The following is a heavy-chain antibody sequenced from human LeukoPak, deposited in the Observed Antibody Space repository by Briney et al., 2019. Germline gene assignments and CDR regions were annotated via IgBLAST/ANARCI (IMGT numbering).Heavy chain of an antibody. CDR3: ARDSSGSLL. CDR2: IRSSSSYI. CDR1: GFALSSYS. D-gene: IGHD6-19*01. J-gene: IGHJ4*02. V-gene: IGHV3-21*01. Sequence: GGPLRLSCAASGFALSSYSMNWVRQAPGKGVECVSSIRSSSSYIYYADSVKGRFYISRDNAKNSLYLQMNSLRAEDTAVYYCARDSSGSLLWGQGTLVTVSS.